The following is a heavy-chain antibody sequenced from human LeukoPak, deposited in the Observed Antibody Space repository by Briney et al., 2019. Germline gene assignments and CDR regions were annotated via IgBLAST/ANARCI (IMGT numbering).Heavy chain of an antibody. CDR1: GFTVSSNY. V-gene: IGHV3-30*18. CDR3: SQGGY. Sequence: PGGSLRLSCAASGFTVSSNYMSWVRQAPGKGLEWVAVISYDGSNKYYADSVKGRFTISRDNSKNTLYLQMNSLRAEDTAVYYCSQGGYWGQGTLVTVSS. J-gene: IGHJ4*02. CDR2: ISYDGSNK.